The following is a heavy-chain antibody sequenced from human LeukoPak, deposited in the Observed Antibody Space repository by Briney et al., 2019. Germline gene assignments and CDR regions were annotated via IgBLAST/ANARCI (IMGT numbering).Heavy chain of an antibody. Sequence: GRSLRLSCAASGFTFSSYGMHWVRQAPGKGLEWVAVISYDGSNKYYADSAKGRFTISRDNSKNTLYLQMNSLRAEDTAVYYCAKDAVFRSSTSCYSDYWGQGTLVTVSS. D-gene: IGHD2-2*01. V-gene: IGHV3-30*18. J-gene: IGHJ4*02. CDR1: GFTFSSYG. CDR2: ISYDGSNK. CDR3: AKDAVFRSSTSCYSDY.